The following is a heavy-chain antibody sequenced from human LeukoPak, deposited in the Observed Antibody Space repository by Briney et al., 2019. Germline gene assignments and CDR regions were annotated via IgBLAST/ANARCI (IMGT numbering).Heavy chain of an antibody. J-gene: IGHJ4*02. D-gene: IGHD2-15*01. CDR3: ARDRQEGGMRVSSFQY. CDR1: GASVSGGDYY. V-gene: IGHV4-61*02. CDR2: VYGGVSSQRNPSH. Sequence: SETLSLTCSVSGASVSGGDYYWSWIRQPAGKGLEWIGRVYGGVSSQRNPSHQYNPSLMSRLTTSADTSRNQFSLSLHSVTAADTGIYYCARDRQEGGMRVSSFQYWGQGTPVTVSS.